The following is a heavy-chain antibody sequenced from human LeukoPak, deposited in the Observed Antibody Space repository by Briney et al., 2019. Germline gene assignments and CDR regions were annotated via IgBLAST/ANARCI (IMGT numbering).Heavy chain of an antibody. CDR2: ISGSDDGT. D-gene: IGHD4-17*01. V-gene: IGHV3-23*01. CDR3: AKEYGDFPFDY. J-gene: IGHJ4*02. CDR1: GFTFSTYA. Sequence: GGSLRLSCAASGFTFSTYAMSWVRQIPGKGLEWVSAISGSDDGTYYADSVKGRFTISRDNSRNTLYLQMNTLRAEDTAVYYCAKEYGDFPFDYWGQGTLVTVSS.